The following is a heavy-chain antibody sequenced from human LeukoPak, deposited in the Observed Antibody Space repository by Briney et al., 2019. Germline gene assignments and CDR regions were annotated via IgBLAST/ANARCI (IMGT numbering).Heavy chain of an antibody. Sequence: PGGSLRLSCAASGFTFSSYAMHWVRQAPGKGLEWVAVISYDGSNKYYADSVKGRFTISRDNSKNTLYLQMNSLRAEDTAVYYCAREYSSSWYALDYWGQGTLVTVSS. D-gene: IGHD6-13*01. CDR2: ISYDGSNK. J-gene: IGHJ4*02. CDR3: AREYSSSWYALDY. V-gene: IGHV3-30*04. CDR1: GFTFSSYA.